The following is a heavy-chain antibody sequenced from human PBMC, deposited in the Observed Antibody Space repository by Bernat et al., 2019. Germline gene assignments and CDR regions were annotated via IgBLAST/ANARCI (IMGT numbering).Heavy chain of an antibody. CDR1: AFTFSTYA. Sequence: VHLLESGGGLVQPGGSLRLSCSASAFTFSTYAMNWVRQAPGKGLEWVSTISGSGFSTYYADSVKGRFTISRDNSKNTLYLRINSLGAGDTAVYYCAKELRSSENWFDPWGQGTLVTVAS. CDR2: ISGSGFST. V-gene: IGHV3-23*01. J-gene: IGHJ5*02. CDR3: AKELRSSENWFDP. D-gene: IGHD4-17*01.